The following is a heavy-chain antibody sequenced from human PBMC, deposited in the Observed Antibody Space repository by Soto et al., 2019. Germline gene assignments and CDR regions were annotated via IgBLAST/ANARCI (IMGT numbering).Heavy chain of an antibody. CDR2: IKQDGSGK. Sequence: GGSLRLSCAASGFTFSSYWMSWVRQAPGKGLEWVANIKQDGSGKYYVDSVKGRFTISSDNAKNSLYLQMNSLSAEDTAVYYCARDFDFCSGYYDYWGQGTLVTVSS. D-gene: IGHD3-3*01. J-gene: IGHJ4*02. CDR3: ARDFDFCSGYYDY. V-gene: IGHV3-7*01. CDR1: GFTFSSYW.